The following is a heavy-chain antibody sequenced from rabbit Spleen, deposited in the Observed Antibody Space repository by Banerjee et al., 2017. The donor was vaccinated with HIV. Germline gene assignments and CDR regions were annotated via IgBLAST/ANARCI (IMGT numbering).Heavy chain of an antibody. CDR3: ARDLYDSNPGLNV. D-gene: IGHD5-1*01. CDR1: GLDFSSSYW. V-gene: IGHV1S40*01. CDR2: VWVSSAGT. J-gene: IGHJ4*01. Sequence: QSLEESGGGLFQPGASLTLTCKASGLDFSSSYWACWVRQAPGKGLEWIACVWVSSAGTWYATWAKGRFTISKTSSTTVTLQMTSLTAADTATYFCARDLYDSNPGLNVWGQGTLVTV.